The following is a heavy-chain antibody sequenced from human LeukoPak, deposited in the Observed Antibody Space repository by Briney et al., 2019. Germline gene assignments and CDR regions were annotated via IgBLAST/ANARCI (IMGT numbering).Heavy chain of an antibody. CDR1: GYSFTSYW. D-gene: IGHD3-22*01. CDR3: AILSDSSGHEDAFDI. J-gene: IGHJ3*02. CDR2: IYPGDSDT. Sequence: GEPLKISCKGSGYSFTSYWIGWVRQMPGKGLEWMGIIYPGDSDTRYSPSFQGQVTISADKSISTAYLQWSSLKASDTAMYYCAILSDSSGHEDAFDIWGQGTMVTVSS. V-gene: IGHV5-51*01.